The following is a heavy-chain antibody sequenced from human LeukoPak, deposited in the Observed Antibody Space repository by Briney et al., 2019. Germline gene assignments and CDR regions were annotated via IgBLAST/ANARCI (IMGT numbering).Heavy chain of an antibody. D-gene: IGHD2-2*01. J-gene: IGHJ4*02. Sequence: SETLSLTCTLSGGSISSGDYYWSWIRQPPGKGLEWIGYIYYSGSTYYNPSLKSRVTISVDTSKNQFSLKLSSVTAADTAVYYCARDPIPGDCCSTSCYDYWGQGTLVTVSS. CDR2: IYYSGST. V-gene: IGHV4-30-4*01. CDR1: GGSISSGDYY. CDR3: ARDPIPGDCCSTSCYDY.